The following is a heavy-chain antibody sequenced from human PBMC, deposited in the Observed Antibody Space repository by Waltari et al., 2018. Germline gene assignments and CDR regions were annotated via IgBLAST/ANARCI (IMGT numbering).Heavy chain of an antibody. CDR3: AASQIQLWAEDY. CDR1: GGTFSSYA. V-gene: IGHV1-69*01. J-gene: IGHJ4*02. CDR2: IIPSFGKA. D-gene: IGHD5-18*01. Sequence: QVQLVQSGAEVKKPGSSVKVSCKASGGTFSSYAISWVRQAPGQGLEWMEGIIPSFGKANYAQKFQGRVTITADESTSTAYMELSSLRSEDTAVYYCAASQIQLWAEDYWGQGTLVTVSS.